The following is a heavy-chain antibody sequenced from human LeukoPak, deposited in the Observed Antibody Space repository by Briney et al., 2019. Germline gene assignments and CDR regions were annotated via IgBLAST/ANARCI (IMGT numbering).Heavy chain of an antibody. V-gene: IGHV3-23*01. CDR1: GFTFWSYA. Sequence: PGGSLRLSCAASGFTFWSYAMSWVRQAPGKGLEWVSTITGSGYSTYYADSVKGRFTISRDNAKNSLYLQMNSLRAEDTAVYYCARDYEGREWGAFTARTFDYWGQGTLVTVSS. CDR3: ARDYEGREWGAFTARTFDY. J-gene: IGHJ4*02. CDR2: ITGSGYST. D-gene: IGHD1-26*01.